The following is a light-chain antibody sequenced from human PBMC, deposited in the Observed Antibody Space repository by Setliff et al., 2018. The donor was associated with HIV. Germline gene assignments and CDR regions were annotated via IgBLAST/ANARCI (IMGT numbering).Light chain of an antibody. Sequence: QSALTQPASVSGSPGQAITISCTGTSSDVCGYNYVSWYQHHPGKVPKLMIYDVSKRPSGVSNRFSGSKSGNTASLRISGLQAEDEADYYCCSYAGSSRVFGTGTKVTVL. CDR2: DVS. CDR3: CSYAGSSRV. CDR1: SSDVCGYNY. V-gene: IGLV2-23*02. J-gene: IGLJ1*01.